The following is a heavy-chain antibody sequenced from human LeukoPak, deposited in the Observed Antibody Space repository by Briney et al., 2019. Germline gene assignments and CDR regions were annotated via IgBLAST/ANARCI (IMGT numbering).Heavy chain of an antibody. CDR1: GYTFTNYG. CDR2: ISASNGDT. J-gene: IGHJ4*02. V-gene: IGHV1-18*01. Sequence: GASVKVSCKASGYTFTNYGITWVRQAPGQGLEWMGWISASNGDTHYSEKFQERITVTTDTSTSTAYMELRSLVSDDTAVYYCATESHVERDDFSGQGTLITVSS. CDR3: ATESHVERDDF. D-gene: IGHD1-1*01.